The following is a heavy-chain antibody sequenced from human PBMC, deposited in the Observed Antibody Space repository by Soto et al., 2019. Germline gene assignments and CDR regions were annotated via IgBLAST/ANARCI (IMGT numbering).Heavy chain of an antibody. V-gene: IGHV1-18*01. CDR3: ATSGGHHVSMDV. CDR2: ISGHNGNT. Sequence: SVQVPCQASRFIFTSEGIKWARQAPGQGMEWMGWISGHNGNTKYGQKFQDRDTLTADTSTATAFMEVRSLRGDDSAVYYCATSGGHHVSMDVWGQGTTGTVS. CDR1: RFIFTSEG. D-gene: IGHD2-8*02. J-gene: IGHJ6*02.